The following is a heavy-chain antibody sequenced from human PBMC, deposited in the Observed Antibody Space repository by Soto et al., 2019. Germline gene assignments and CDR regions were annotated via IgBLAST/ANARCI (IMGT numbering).Heavy chain of an antibody. D-gene: IGHD2-21*02. J-gene: IGHJ1*01. CDR3: LRVLDRDFKQH. V-gene: IGHV3-53*01. CDR2: IYTGGTT. CDR1: GFTVSSNY. Sequence: EVQLVESGGALIQPGGCLRLSCAASGFTVSSNYMSWVRQAPGKGLEWVSVIYTGGTTSYADSVKGRFTISRDNSKNTVYLRMDSLRARYSTVYFCLRVLDRDFKQHWGQGTLVTVSS.